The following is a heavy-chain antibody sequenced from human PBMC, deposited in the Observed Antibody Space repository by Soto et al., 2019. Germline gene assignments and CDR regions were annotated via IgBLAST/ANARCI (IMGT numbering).Heavy chain of an antibody. CDR1: GFTFSSYA. Sequence: GGSLRLSCAASGFTFSSYAVSWVRQAPGKGLEWVSAISGSGGSTYYADSVKGRFTISRDNSKNTLYLQMNSLRAEDTAVYYCAKSREGYYYYYMDVWGKGTTVTVSS. CDR2: ISGSGGST. J-gene: IGHJ6*03. V-gene: IGHV3-23*01. CDR3: AKSREGYYYYYMDV. D-gene: IGHD2-2*01.